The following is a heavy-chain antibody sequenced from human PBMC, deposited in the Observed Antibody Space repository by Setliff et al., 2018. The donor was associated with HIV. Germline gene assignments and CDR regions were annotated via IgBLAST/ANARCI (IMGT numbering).Heavy chain of an antibody. CDR1: GGSISSSSYY. D-gene: IGHD1-26*01. J-gene: IGHJ3*02. CDR2: TYYSGST. V-gene: IGHV4-39*07. Sequence: LSLTCTVSGGSISSSSYYWGWIRQPPGKGLEWIGSTYYSGSTYYNPSLKSRVTISVDTSKNQFSLKLSSVTAADTAVYYCARVEGATPDAFDIWGQGTMVTVS. CDR3: ARVEGATPDAFDI.